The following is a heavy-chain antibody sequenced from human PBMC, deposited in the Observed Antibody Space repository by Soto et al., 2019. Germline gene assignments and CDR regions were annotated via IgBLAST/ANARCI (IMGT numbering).Heavy chain of an antibody. CDR1: GFTFSSYG. J-gene: IGHJ4*02. CDR3: AKDQDVVVLAATSVDY. CDR2: ISYDGSNK. V-gene: IGHV3-30*18. Sequence: QVQLVESGGGVVQPGRSLRLSCAASGFTFSSYGMHWVRQAPGKGLEWVAVISYDGSNKYYADSVKGRFTISRDNSKNTLYLQMNSLRAEDTAVYYCAKDQDVVVLAATSVDYWGQGTLVTVSS. D-gene: IGHD2-15*01.